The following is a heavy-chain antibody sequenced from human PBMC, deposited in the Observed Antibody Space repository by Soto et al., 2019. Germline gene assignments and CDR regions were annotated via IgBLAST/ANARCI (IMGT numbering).Heavy chain of an antibody. Sequence: QVQLVESGGGVVQPGRSLTLSCAASGFTFSSYAMQWVRQAPGEGLEWVAVMSYVGDNKYYADSVKGRFTISRDNSKNTQYLQMNSLRAEDTAVYYCAREVDRIGYYLDCWGQGTLVTVSS. CDR3: AREVDRIGYYLDC. CDR2: MSYVGDNK. CDR1: GFTFSSYA. D-gene: IGHD3-22*01. V-gene: IGHV3-30-3*01. J-gene: IGHJ4*02.